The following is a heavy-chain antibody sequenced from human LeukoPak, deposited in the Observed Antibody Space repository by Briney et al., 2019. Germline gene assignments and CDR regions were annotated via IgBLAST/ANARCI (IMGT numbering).Heavy chain of an antibody. CDR3: AKKIGGTTLYYFDY. D-gene: IGHD2-15*01. CDR2: VSGSGDST. J-gene: IGHJ4*02. CDR1: GFTFSSAW. V-gene: IGHV3-23*01. Sequence: HPGGSLRLSSAASGFTFSSAWMSWVPQAPGKGLECVSGVSGSGDSTYYADSVKGRFTISRDNSRNTLYLQMNRLRAEDTAVYYCAKKIGGTTLYYFDYWGQGTLVTVSS.